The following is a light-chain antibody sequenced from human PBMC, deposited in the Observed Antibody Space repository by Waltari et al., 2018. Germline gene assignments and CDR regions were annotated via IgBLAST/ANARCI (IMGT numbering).Light chain of an antibody. CDR2: DAS. CDR3: QKYGTLPAT. V-gene: IGKV3-20*01. CDR1: QSVSRT. J-gene: IGKJ1*01. Sequence: EVVLTPSPGTLSLSPGDRATVSCRASQSVSRTLAWYQQKPGQAPRLLIYDASSRATGIPDRFSGSGSGTDFSLTISRLEPEDFAVYYCQKYGTLPATFGQGTKVEIK.